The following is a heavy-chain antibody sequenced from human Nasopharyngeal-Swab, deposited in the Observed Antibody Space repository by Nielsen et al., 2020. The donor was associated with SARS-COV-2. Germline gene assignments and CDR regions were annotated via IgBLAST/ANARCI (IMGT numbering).Heavy chain of an antibody. CDR2: IYYSGST. J-gene: IGHJ4*02. Sequence: GSLRLSCTVSGGSISSGDYYWSWIRQPPGKGLEWVGSIYYSGSTYYTPSLNSRVTISVDTSKSQFSLKLRSVTAADTAVYYCARAGVDTSTGSSGGCFDYWGQGALVTVSS. V-gene: IGHV4-39*01. CDR1: GGSISSGDYY. D-gene: IGHD3-9*01. CDR3: ARAGVDTSTGSSGGCFDY.